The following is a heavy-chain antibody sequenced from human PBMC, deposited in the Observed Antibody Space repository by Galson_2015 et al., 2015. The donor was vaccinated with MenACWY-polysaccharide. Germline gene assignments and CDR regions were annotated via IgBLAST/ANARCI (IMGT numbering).Heavy chain of an antibody. CDR3: AKNPSQAAGSAPYYYGLDV. CDR1: EITFNTYA. Sequence: SLRLSCAVSEITFNTYAMTWVRQAPGKGLEWVATISGSGFSIHHADSVKGRFTISSDTSKNTVYLLMNNLKAADTAVYYCAKNPSQAAGSAPYYYGLDVWGLGTTVTVSS. CDR2: ISGSGFSI. J-gene: IGHJ6*02. V-gene: IGHV3-23*01. D-gene: IGHD6-13*01.